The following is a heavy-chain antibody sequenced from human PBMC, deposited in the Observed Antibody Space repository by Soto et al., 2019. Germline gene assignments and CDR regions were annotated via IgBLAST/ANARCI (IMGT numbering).Heavy chain of an antibody. CDR1: GYTFTDYY. CDR3: ARYIYMAAAGTAYDY. CDR2: VNTYGGGT. D-gene: IGHD6-13*01. J-gene: IGHJ4*02. V-gene: IGHV1-2*04. Sequence: ASVKVSCKASGYTFTDYYIHWVRQAPGRGLEWMGWVNTYGGGTNYAQKFEGWVTMTRDTSINTAYLELNGLTSDDTAIYYCARYIYMAAAGTAYDYWGQGTLVTVSA.